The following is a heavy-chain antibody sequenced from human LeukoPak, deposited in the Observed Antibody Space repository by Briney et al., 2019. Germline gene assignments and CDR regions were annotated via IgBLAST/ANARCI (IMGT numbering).Heavy chain of an antibody. CDR1: GGSISSYY. V-gene: IGHV4-59*12. CDR3: ARRGDYVWGSYRSIRNWFDP. Sequence: SETLSLTCTVSGGSISSYYWSWIRQPPGKGLEWIGYIYYSGSTNYNPSLKSRVTISVDTSKNQFSLKLSSVTAADTAVYYCARRGDYVWGSYRSIRNWFDPWGQGTLVTVSS. J-gene: IGHJ5*02. CDR2: IYYSGST. D-gene: IGHD3-16*02.